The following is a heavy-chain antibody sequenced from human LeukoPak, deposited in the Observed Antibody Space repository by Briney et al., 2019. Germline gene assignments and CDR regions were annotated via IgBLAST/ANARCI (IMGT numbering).Heavy chain of an antibody. D-gene: IGHD4-17*01. J-gene: IGHJ4*02. V-gene: IGHV3-30*04. CDR2: VSSDGTYK. CDR3: AKDVDYGDYGGAH. CDR1: GFTFSNYP. Sequence: PGGSLRLSCAASGFTFSNYPLYWVRQAPGKGLEWVAVVSSDGTYKYYADSVEGRFTISRDDSKNTLYLQMHSLRTEDTAVYYCAKDVDYGDYGGAHWGQGTLVTVSS.